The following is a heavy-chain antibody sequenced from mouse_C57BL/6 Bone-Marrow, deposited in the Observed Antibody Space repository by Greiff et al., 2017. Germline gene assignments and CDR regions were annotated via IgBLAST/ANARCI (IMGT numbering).Heavy chain of an antibody. CDR1: GFNIKDDY. CDR2: IDPENGDT. CDR3: TTGYWYFDV. V-gene: IGHV14-4*01. J-gene: IGHJ1*03. Sequence: EVKVVESGAELVRPGASVKLSCTASGFNIKDDYMHWVKQRPEQGLEWIGWIDPENGDTEYASKFQGKATITADTSSNTAYLQLSSLPSEDTAVYYCTTGYWYFDVWGTGTTVTVSS.